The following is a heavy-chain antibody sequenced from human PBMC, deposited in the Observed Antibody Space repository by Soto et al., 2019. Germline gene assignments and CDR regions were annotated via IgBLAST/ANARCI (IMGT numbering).Heavy chain of an antibody. V-gene: IGHV1-69*01. Sequence: QVQLVQSGAEVKKPGSSVKVSCKVSGGTFSSFDISWLRQAPGQRLEWMGGIIPAFGPANYAPKFQGTVSITADDSATTVYMELSSLISDDTGVYYCARSGPYCNGGSCYFQYWGQGTLVTVSS. CDR1: GGTFSSFD. D-gene: IGHD2-15*01. J-gene: IGHJ1*01. CDR3: ARSGPYCNGGSCYFQY. CDR2: IIPAFGPA.